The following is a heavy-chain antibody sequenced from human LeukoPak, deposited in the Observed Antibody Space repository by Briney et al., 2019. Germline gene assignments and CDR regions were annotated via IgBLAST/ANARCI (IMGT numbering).Heavy chain of an antibody. CDR2: INHSGST. V-gene: IGHV4-34*01. Sequence: KSSETLSLTCAVYGGSFSGYYWSWIRQPPGKGLEWIGEINHSGSTNYNPSLKSRVTLSVDTSKNQFSLKLSSVAAADTAVYYCARGLWSSSDYYFDYWGQGTLVTVSS. CDR3: ARGLWSSSDYYFDY. CDR1: GGSFSGYY. D-gene: IGHD6-6*01. J-gene: IGHJ4*02.